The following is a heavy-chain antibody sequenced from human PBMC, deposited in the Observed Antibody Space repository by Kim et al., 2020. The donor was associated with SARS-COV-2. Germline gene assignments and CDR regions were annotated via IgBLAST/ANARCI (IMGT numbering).Heavy chain of an antibody. CDR1: GFTFDDYA. CDR3: AKDMRSSRSGYIPPYY. J-gene: IGHJ6*01. Sequence: GGSLRLSCAASGFTFDDYAMHWVRQAPGKGLEWVSGISWNSGSIGYADSVKGRFTISRDNAKNSLYLQMNSLRAEDTALYYCAKDMRSSRSGYIPPYY. D-gene: IGHD3-3*01. V-gene: IGHV3-9*01. CDR2: ISWNSGSI.